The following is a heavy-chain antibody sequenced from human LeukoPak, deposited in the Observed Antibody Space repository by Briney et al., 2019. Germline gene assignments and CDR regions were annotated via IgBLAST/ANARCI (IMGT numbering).Heavy chain of an antibody. CDR3: ARGRSHHSSGWFKYYGMDV. CDR1: GGSFSGYY. J-gene: IGHJ6*04. CDR2: INHSGST. V-gene: IGHV4-34*01. Sequence: SETLSLTCAVYGGSFSGYYWSWIRRPPGKGLEWIGEINHSGSTNYNPSLKSRVTISVDTSKNQFSLKLSSVTAADTAVYYCARGRSHHSSGWFKYYGMDVWGKGTMVTVSS. D-gene: IGHD6-19*01.